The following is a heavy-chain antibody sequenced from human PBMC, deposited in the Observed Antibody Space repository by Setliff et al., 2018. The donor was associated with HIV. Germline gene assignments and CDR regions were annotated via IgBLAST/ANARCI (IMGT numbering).Heavy chain of an antibody. V-gene: IGHV1-24*01. J-gene: IGHJ1*01. Sequence: ASVKVSCKASGDTFNSYAISWVRQAPGKGLEWMGGFDPEDGERIYAQKFQDRVTMTEDTSSDTAYMEMNGLTSEDTAVYFCSTGWGLYDNRHTAAGYLQHWGQGTLVTVSS. CDR2: FDPEDGER. CDR3: STGWGLYDNRHTAAGYLQH. D-gene: IGHD3-22*01. CDR1: GDTFNSYA.